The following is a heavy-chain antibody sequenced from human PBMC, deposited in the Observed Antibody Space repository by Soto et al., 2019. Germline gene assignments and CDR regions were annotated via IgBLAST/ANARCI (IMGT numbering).Heavy chain of an antibody. CDR1: GGSIRSNIYY. CDR2: VHYSGST. CDR3: ARQHYYDSSGYYTWN. V-gene: IGHV4-39*01. D-gene: IGHD3-22*01. Sequence: SETLSLTCSVSGGSIRSNIYYWGWIPRPPGKGLEWIATVHYSGSTYYTPSLKNRVTISADTSKNQFSLRLNSVTAADTAVYYCARQHYYDSSGYYTWNWGQGTLVT. J-gene: IGHJ4*02.